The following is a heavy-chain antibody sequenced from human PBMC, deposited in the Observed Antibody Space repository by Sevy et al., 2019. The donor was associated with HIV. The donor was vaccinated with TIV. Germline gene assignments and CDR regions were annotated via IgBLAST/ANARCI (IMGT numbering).Heavy chain of an antibody. J-gene: IGHJ4*02. CDR3: TLLGDYGGNSGFDY. V-gene: IGHV4-34*01. CDR1: GGSFSGYY. D-gene: IGHD4-17*01. CDR2: INHSVST. Sequence: SETLSLTCAVYGGSFSGYYWSWIRQPPGKGLEWIGEINHSVSTNYNPSLKSRVTISVDTSKNQFSLKLSSVTAADTAVYYCTLLGDYGGNSGFDYWGQGTLVTVSS.